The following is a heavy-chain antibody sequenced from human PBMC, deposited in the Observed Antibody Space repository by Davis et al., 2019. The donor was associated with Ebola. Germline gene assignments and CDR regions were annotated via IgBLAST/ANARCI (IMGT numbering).Heavy chain of an antibody. D-gene: IGHD6-19*01. CDR3: ARAVAGTLYYYYYVMDV. J-gene: IGHJ6*02. CDR1: GFTFSSYA. CDR2: ISYDGSNK. Sequence: GESLKISCAASGFTFSSYAMHWVRQAPGKGLEWVAVISYDGSNKYYADSVKGRFTISRDNSKNTLYLQMNSLRAEDTAVYYCARAVAGTLYYYYYVMDVWGQGTTVTVSS. V-gene: IGHV3-30-3*01.